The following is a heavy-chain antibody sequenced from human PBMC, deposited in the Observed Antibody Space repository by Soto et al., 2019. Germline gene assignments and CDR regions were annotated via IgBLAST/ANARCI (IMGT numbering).Heavy chain of an antibody. D-gene: IGHD3-3*01. CDR3: ARDLPYYDFWSGYYIHYGMDV. CDR2: INHSGST. CDR1: GGSFSGYY. V-gene: IGHV4-34*01. Sequence: LALTCAVYGGSFSGYYWSWIRQPPGKGLEWIGEINHSGSTNYNPSLKSRVTISVDTSKNQFSLKLSSVTAADTAVYYCARDLPYYDFWSGYYIHYGMDVWGQGTTVPVSS. J-gene: IGHJ6*02.